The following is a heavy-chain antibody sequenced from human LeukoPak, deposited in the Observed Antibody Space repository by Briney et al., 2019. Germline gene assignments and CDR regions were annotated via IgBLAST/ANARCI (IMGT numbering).Heavy chain of an antibody. CDR2: IIPILGIA. CDR1: GGTFSSYA. V-gene: IGHV1-69*04. Sequence: ASVKVSCKASGGTFSSYAISWVRQAPGQGLEWMGRIIPILGIANYAQKFQGRVTITTDESTSTAYMELSSLRSEDTAVYYCARTNSSSSLNWFDPWGQGTLVTVSS. J-gene: IGHJ5*02. D-gene: IGHD6-6*01. CDR3: ARTNSSSSLNWFDP.